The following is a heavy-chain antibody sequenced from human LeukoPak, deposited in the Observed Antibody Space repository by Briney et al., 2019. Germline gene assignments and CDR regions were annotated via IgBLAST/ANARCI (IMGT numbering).Heavy chain of an antibody. V-gene: IGHV4-59*08. CDR3: ARQRNWFDP. J-gene: IGHJ5*02. CDR1: GGSISSYY. Sequence: TSSETLSLTCTVSGGSISSYYWSWIRQPPGKGLEWIGYIYYSGSTNYNPSLKSRVTISVDTSENQFSLKLSSVTAADTAVYYCARQRNWFDPWGQGTLVTVSS. CDR2: IYYSGST.